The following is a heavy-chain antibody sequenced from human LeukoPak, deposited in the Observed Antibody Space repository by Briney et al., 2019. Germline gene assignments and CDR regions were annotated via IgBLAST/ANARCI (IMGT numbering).Heavy chain of an antibody. D-gene: IGHD5-18*01. V-gene: IGHV4-39*07. CDR1: IDSIRSSPYY. CDR3: ARWPYTAHDY. CDR2: IYYSGTT. Sequence: SETLSLTCTVSIDSIRSSPYYWGWIRQPPGKGLEWIGSIYYSGTTYYKSTLKSRVIISVDTSKNQFSLKLSSVTAADTAVYYCARWPYTAHDYWGQGTLVTVSS. J-gene: IGHJ4*02.